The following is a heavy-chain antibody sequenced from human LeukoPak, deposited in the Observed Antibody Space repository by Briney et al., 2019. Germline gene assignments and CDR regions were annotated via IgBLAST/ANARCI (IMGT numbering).Heavy chain of an antibody. CDR3: ARIPPVWGSYLNAFDI. V-gene: IGHV4-39*07. CDR1: GDSISGSSDF. D-gene: IGHD3-16*01. Sequence: SETLSLTCTVSGDSISGSSDFWVWIRQPPGKGLEWIGYIYYSGSTYYNPSLKSRVTISVDTSKNQFSLKLSSVTAADTAVYYCARIPPVWGSYLNAFDIWGQGTMVTVSS. J-gene: IGHJ3*02. CDR2: IYYSGST.